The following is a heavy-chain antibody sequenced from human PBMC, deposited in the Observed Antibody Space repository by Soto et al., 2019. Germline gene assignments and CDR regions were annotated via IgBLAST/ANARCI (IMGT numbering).Heavy chain of an antibody. Sequence: QVQLVQSGAEVKRPGASVKVSCKASGYTFTTYYMHWVRQAPGQGLEWLGIINPNGGSTTYAQKFQGGVTMTRDTSTSTVYLELSSLRSEDTAVYYCARAGYCCGGTCFHGNCDYWGQGTLVTVSA. CDR2: INPNGGST. D-gene: IGHD2-15*01. J-gene: IGHJ4*02. CDR3: ARAGYCCGGTCFHGNCDY. CDR1: GYTFTTYY. V-gene: IGHV1-46*01.